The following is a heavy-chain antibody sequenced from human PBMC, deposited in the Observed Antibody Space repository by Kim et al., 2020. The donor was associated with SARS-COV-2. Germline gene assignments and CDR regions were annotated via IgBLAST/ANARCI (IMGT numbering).Heavy chain of an antibody. D-gene: IGHD3-22*01. CDR3: ARDGYDSSGPFDY. J-gene: IGHJ4*02. CDR1: GGSISSGGYY. Sequence: SETLSLTCTVSGGSISSGGYYWSWIRQHPGKGLEWIGYIYYSGSTYYNPSLKSRVTISVDTSKNQFSLKLSSVTAADTAVYYCARDGYDSSGPFDYWGQGTLVTVSS. V-gene: IGHV4-31*03. CDR2: IYYSGST.